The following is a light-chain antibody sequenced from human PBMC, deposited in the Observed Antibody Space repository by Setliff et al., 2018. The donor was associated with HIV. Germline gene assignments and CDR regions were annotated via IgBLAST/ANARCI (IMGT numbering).Light chain of an antibody. J-gene: IGLJ1*01. V-gene: IGLV2-14*01. Sequence: QSVLTQPASVSGSPGQSITVSCTGTSSDLGDYNYVSWYQQYPGKAPKLMIYEVSNRPSGVSNRFSGSKSGNTASLTISGLQAEDEADYYCCSYTSRNTDVFGTGTKGTVL. CDR1: SSDLGDYNY. CDR3: CSYTSRNTDV. CDR2: EVS.